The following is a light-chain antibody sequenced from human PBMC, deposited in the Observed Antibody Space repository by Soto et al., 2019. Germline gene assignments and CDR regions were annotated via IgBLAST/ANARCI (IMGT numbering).Light chain of an antibody. J-gene: IGKJ1*01. V-gene: IGKV1-39*01. Sequence: DIQMTQSPSSLSGSVGDRVTISCRASQNIVNYLHWYQRKPGTAPRLLISRASTVRSGIPPRFSGSGSGRDFTLTISSLRPEDIVTYFCQQTYSIPWTFGPGTRVEI. CDR2: RAS. CDR1: QNIVNY. CDR3: QQTYSIPWT.